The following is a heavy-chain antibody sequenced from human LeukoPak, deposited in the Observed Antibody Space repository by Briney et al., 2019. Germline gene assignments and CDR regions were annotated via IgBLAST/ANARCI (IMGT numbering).Heavy chain of an antibody. CDR1: GFTFSSYE. CDR3: ARYRVYGDHTPIDY. V-gene: IGHV3-48*03. Sequence: PGGSLRLSCAASGFTFSSYEMNWVRQAPGKGLDWVSYISSSGSTIYYADSVKGRFTISRDNAKNSLYLQMNSLRAEDTAVYYCARYRVYGDHTPIDYWGQGTLVTVSS. D-gene: IGHD4-17*01. J-gene: IGHJ4*02. CDR2: ISSSGSTI.